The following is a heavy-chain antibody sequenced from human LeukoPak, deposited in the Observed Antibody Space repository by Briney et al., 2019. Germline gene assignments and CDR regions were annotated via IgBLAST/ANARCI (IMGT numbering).Heavy chain of an antibody. J-gene: IGHJ2*01. D-gene: IGHD3-22*01. CDR1: GGSISSYY. Sequence: SETLSLTCTVSGGSISSYYWSWIRQPPGKGLEWIGSIYYSGSTNYNPSLKSRVTISVDTSKNQFSLKLSSVTAADTAVYYCARGEDYDSSGYYDWYFDLWGRGTLVTVSS. CDR3: ARGEDYDSSGYYDWYFDL. V-gene: IGHV4-59*01. CDR2: IYYSGST.